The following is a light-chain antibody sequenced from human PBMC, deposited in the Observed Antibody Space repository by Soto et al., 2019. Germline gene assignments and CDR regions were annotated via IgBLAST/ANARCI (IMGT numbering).Light chain of an antibody. CDR1: SSNIGSNT. J-gene: IGLJ3*02. V-gene: IGLV1-44*01. Sequence: QSVLTQTPSASGTPGQRVTISCSGSSSNIGSNTVNWYQQLPGTAPKLLIYSNNQRPSGVPDRFSGSKSSTSASLAISGLQSEDDADYYCAAWDDSLKGPNWVFGGGTKLTVL. CDR3: AAWDDSLKGPNWV. CDR2: SNN.